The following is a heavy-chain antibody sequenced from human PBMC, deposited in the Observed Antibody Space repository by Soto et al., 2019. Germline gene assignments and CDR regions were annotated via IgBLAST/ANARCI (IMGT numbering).Heavy chain of an antibody. CDR3: AREKSGYYDY. J-gene: IGHJ4*02. D-gene: IGHD3-3*01. Sequence: SVKVSCKTSGGTFSSYAISWVRQAPGQGLEWMGGIVPIVDTSTYAQKFQGRVTITADESTSTAYMELSSLRSEDTAVYYCAREKSGYYDYWGQGTLVTVSS. V-gene: IGHV1-69*13. CDR1: GGTFSSYA. CDR2: IVPIVDTS.